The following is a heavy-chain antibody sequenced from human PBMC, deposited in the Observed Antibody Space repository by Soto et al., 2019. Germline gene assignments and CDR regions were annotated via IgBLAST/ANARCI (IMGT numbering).Heavy chain of an antibody. CDR3: ARGGYYDNSWGKLSHYGLDV. CDR1: GYTFIRYG. J-gene: IGHJ6*02. Sequence: QVQLAQSTGEVKKPGASVRVSCKATGYTFIRYGIAWVRQAPGQGFEWMGWISPYNDHTVYAQKFQGRVTMTADTSTRTVHMTLRGLKSDDTAVYYCARGGYYDNSWGKLSHYGLDVWGQGTSVSVSS. V-gene: IGHV1-18*01. D-gene: IGHD3-16*01. CDR2: ISPYNDHT.